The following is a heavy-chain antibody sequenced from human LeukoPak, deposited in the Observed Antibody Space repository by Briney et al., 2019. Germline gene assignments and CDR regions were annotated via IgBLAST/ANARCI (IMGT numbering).Heavy chain of an antibody. Sequence: GGSLRLSCAASGFTFSSYSMNWVRQAPGKGLEWVSSISSSSSYIYYADSVKGRFTISRDNAKNSLYLQMNSLRAEDTAVYYCAREWDIVVVVAASGYYYGMDVWGQGTTVTVPS. CDR1: GFTFSSYS. J-gene: IGHJ6*02. CDR2: ISSSSSYI. D-gene: IGHD2-15*01. CDR3: AREWDIVVVVAASGYYYGMDV. V-gene: IGHV3-21*01.